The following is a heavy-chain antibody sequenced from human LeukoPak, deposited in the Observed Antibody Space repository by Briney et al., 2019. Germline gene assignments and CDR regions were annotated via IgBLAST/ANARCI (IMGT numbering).Heavy chain of an antibody. CDR2: ISSSSSYI. Sequence: GGSLRLSCAASGFTFSSYSMNWVRQAPGKGLEWVSSISSSSSYIYYADSVKGRFTISRDNAKNSLYLQMNSLRAEDTAVYYCARDRYDILTGGEIDYWGQGTLVTVSS. CDR1: GFTFSSYS. CDR3: ARDRYDILTGGEIDY. J-gene: IGHJ4*02. V-gene: IGHV3-21*01. D-gene: IGHD3-9*01.